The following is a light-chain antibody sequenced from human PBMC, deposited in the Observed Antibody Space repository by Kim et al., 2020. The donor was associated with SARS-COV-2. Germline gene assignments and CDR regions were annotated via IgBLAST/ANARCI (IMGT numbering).Light chain of an antibody. CDR3: QQTYSASRT. Sequence: DIRMTQSPSSLSASVGDRVTITCQASHDINNYLNWYQQKPGKAPNLLIYDASNLEKGVPSRFTGSGSETGFTLTISSLQPEDFATYYCQQTYSASRTFGQGTKVDIK. J-gene: IGKJ1*01. CDR2: DAS. V-gene: IGKV1-39*01. CDR1: HDINNY.